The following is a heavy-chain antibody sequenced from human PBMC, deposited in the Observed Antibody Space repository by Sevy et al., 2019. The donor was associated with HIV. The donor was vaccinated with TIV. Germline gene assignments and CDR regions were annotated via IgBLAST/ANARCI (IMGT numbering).Heavy chain of an antibody. CDR2: FDPEDGEA. Sequence: ASVKVSCKVSGHTLIELAMQWVRQVPGEGLEWMGGFDPEDGEALSAQKFQGRVRMTADTSTETAYMELSSLTSEDTGVYYCATRVDLTVSLNDYWGQGTLVTVSS. J-gene: IGHJ4*02. D-gene: IGHD4-17*01. CDR3: ATRVDLTVSLNDY. CDR1: GHTLIELA. V-gene: IGHV1-24*01.